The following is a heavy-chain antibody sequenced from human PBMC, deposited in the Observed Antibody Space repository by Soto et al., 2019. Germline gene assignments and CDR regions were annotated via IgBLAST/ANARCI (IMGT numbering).Heavy chain of an antibody. Sequence: QITLKVSGPTLVKPTQTLTLTCSFSGFSLSTSGVGVAWIRQPPGKALEWLDVVYWNEDRRYSPSLRNRLAITKDTSKNQVVLTMINMDPVDTATYYCGHRGSSHDYHGLDVWGQGITVTVS. CDR3: GHRGSSHDYHGLDV. J-gene: IGHJ6*02. CDR1: GFSLSTSGVG. V-gene: IGHV2-5*01. CDR2: VYWNEDR.